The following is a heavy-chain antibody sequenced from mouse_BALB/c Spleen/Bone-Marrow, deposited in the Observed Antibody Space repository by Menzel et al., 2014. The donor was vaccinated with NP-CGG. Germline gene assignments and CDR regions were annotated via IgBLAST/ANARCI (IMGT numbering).Heavy chain of an antibody. V-gene: IGHV7-3*02. Sequence: EVKLMESGGGLVQPGGSLRLSCATSGFTFTDYYMSWVRQPPGKALEWLGFIRNKAIGYTTEYSASVKGRFTISRDNSQSILYLQMNTLRAEDSATYYCARDGSWFAYWGQGTLVTVSA. CDR2: IRNKAIGYTT. CDR3: ARDGSWFAY. CDR1: GFTFTDYY. J-gene: IGHJ3*01.